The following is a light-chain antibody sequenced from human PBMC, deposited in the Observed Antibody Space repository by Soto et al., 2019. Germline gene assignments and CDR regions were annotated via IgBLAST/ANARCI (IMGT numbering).Light chain of an antibody. J-gene: IGKJ2*01. CDR1: QSIRFY. Sequence: IQMTQSPSSLSSSVGDRVTITCRASQSIRFYLNWYKLKPGKAPKLLIYASSTLQTGVPSRFTGSGSGTDFTLTIISLKPEDYATYFCQQSYSMPYVFGPGTKVDI. CDR2: ASS. V-gene: IGKV1-39*01. CDR3: QQSYSMPYV.